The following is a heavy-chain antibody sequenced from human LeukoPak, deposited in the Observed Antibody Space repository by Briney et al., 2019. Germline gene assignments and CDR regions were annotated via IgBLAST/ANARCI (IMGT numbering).Heavy chain of an antibody. V-gene: IGHV3-23*01. J-gene: IGHJ4*02. CDR3: AKSLRGYGGYDY. D-gene: IGHD4/OR15-4a*01. Sequence: GGSLRLSCAASGFTFTNFAMSWVRQAPGKGLESVATISDSDDSTYYADSVMGRFTISRDKSKNTLYLEMTSLRAEDTAIYYCAKSLRGYGGYDYWGQGTQVTVSS. CDR1: GFTFTNFA. CDR2: ISDSDDST.